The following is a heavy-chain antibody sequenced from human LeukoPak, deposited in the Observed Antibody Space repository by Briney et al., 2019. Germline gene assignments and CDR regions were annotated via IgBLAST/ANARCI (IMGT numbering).Heavy chain of an antibody. V-gene: IGHV3-64D*09. CDR3: VKDNYDSSGCYFYYYYGMDV. CDR2: ISSNGGST. J-gene: IGHJ6*02. Sequence: PGGSLRLSCSASGFTFSSYAMHWVRQAPGKGLEYVSAISSNGGSTYYADSVKGRFTISRDNSKNTLYLQMSSLRAEDTAVYYCVKDNYDSSGCYFYYYYGMDVWGQGTTVTVSS. D-gene: IGHD3-22*01. CDR1: GFTFSSYA.